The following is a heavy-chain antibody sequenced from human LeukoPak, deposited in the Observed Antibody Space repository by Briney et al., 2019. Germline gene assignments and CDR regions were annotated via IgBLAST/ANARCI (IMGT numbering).Heavy chain of an antibody. Sequence: GGSLRLSCAASGFTFSNAWMNWVRQAPGKGLEWVGRIKSKTDGGTTDYAAPVKGRFTISRDDSKNTLYLQMNSPKTEDTAVYYCTTDLTVTTSGIFVDAFDIWGQGTMVTVSS. V-gene: IGHV3-15*07. D-gene: IGHD4-17*01. CDR1: GFTFSNAW. CDR3: TTDLTVTTSGIFVDAFDI. CDR2: IKSKTDGGTT. J-gene: IGHJ3*02.